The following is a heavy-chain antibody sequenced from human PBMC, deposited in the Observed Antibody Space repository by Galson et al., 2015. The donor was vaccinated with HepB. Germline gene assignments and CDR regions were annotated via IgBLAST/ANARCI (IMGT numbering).Heavy chain of an antibody. D-gene: IGHD5-18*01. V-gene: IGHV3-30*18. CDR1: GFTFSSYG. J-gene: IGHJ4*02. Sequence: SLRLSCAASGFTFSSYGMHWVRQAPGKGLEWVAVISYDGSNKYYADSVKGRFTISRDNSKNTLYLQMNSLRAEDTAVYYCAKDRIQLWFYFDYWGQGTLVTVSS. CDR2: ISYDGSNK. CDR3: AKDRIQLWFYFDY.